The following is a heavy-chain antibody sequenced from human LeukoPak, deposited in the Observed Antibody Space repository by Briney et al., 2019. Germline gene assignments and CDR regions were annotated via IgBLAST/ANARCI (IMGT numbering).Heavy chain of an antibody. J-gene: IGHJ4*02. CDR2: INSDGSST. CDR1: GFTFSSYW. CDR3: ARGRGYSYGYSYYLDY. V-gene: IGHV3-74*01. Sequence: PGGSLRLSCAASGFTFSSYWMHWVRQAPGKGLVWVSRINSDGSSTSYADSVKGRFTISRDNAKNTLYLQMNSLRAEDTAVYYCARGRGYSYGYSYYLDYWGQGTLVTVSS. D-gene: IGHD5-18*01.